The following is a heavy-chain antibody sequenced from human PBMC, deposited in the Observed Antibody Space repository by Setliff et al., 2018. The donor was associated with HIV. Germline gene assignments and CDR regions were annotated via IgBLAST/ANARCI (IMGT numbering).Heavy chain of an antibody. D-gene: IGHD4-17*01. CDR3: ARPPFCNYGGNPGCAFDI. CDR2: INTNTGNP. V-gene: IGHV7-4-1*02. CDR1: GYTFTSYA. J-gene: IGHJ3*02. Sequence: SVKVSCKASGYTFTSYAMNWVRQAPGQGLEWMGWINTNTGNPTYAQGLTGRFVFSLDTSVSTAYLQISSLKAEDTAAYYCARPPFCNYGGNPGCAFDIWGQGTVVTVSS.